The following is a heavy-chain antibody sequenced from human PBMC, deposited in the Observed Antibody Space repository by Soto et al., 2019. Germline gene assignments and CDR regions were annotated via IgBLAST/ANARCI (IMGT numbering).Heavy chain of an antibody. J-gene: IGHJ2*01. D-gene: IGHD3-10*01. CDR2: VYYSGST. V-gene: IGHV4-59*08. CDR1: GGSVSSYY. Sequence: PSETLSLTCTVSGGSVSSYYWTWIRQPPGKGLEWIGYVYYSGSTNYNPSLMSRVTMSVDTSKNQFSLKLTSVTDADTAVYYWATGSVRSDWFFALWGRGILVTVSS. CDR3: ATGSVRSDWFFAL.